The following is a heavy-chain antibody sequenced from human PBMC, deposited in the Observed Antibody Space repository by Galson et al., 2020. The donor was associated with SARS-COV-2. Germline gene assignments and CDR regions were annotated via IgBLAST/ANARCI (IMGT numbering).Heavy chain of an antibody. J-gene: IGHJ4*02. V-gene: IGHV3-7*01. CDR1: GFTFSRYW. CDR3: AREVDGDYD. CDR2: IKHDESLK. D-gene: IGHD4-17*01. Sequence: QAGGSLRLSCVASGFTFSRYWMTWVRQAPGKGLEWVANIKHDESLKYYVDSVKGRFTISRDNTKNSLYLQMTSLRADDTAVYYCAREVDGDYDWGQGTLVTVSS.